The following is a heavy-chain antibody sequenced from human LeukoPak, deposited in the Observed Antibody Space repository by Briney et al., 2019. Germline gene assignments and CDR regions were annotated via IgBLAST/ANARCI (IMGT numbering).Heavy chain of an antibody. CDR1: GFTFSSYA. CDR3: AREVVPAAFDI. Sequence: GGSLTLSCAASGFTFSSYAMHWVRQAPGKGLEYVSAISSDGGSTYYVNSVKGRFTISRDNSKNTLYLQMGSLRAEDMAVYYCAREVVPAAFDIWGQGTMVTVSS. CDR2: ISSDGGST. D-gene: IGHD2-2*01. J-gene: IGHJ3*02. V-gene: IGHV3-64*01.